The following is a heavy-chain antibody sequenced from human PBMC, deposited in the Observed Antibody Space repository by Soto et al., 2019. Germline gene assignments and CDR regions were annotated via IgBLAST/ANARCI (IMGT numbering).Heavy chain of an antibody. CDR2: IAYDGSKK. J-gene: IGHJ1*01. CDR3: ASPYCSGGSCYHTEYLQH. CDR1: GFSFSYYA. Sequence: QVHLVESGGGVVQPGRSLRLSCAASGFSFSYYAMHWVRQAPGKGLEWVAVIAYDGSKKYYADSVKGRFTISRDNSKNTLYLQMSSLRDEDTAVYYCASPYCSGGSCYHTEYLQHWGQGTLVTVSS. D-gene: IGHD2-15*01. V-gene: IGHV3-30-3*01.